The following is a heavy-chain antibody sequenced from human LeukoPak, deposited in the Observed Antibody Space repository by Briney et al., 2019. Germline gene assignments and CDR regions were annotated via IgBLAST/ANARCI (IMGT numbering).Heavy chain of an antibody. CDR2: IYTSGST. D-gene: IGHD1-26*01. CDR3: ARELRGVGARSLDY. Sequence: SETLSLTCTVSGGSISSYYWTWIRQPPRPGLERIWRIYTSGSTNYNPSLKSRVTMSVDTSKNQYSLKLRSVTAADTAVYYCARELRGVGARSLDYWGQGTLVTVSS. J-gene: IGHJ4*02. CDR1: GGSISSYY. V-gene: IGHV4-4*07.